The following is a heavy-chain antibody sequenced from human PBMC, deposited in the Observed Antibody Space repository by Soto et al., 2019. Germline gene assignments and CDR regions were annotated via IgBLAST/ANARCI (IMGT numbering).Heavy chain of an antibody. CDR1: GYSFTSYW. Sequence: PGESLKISCKGSGYSFTSYWIGWVRQMPGKGLEWMGIIYPGDSDTRYSPSFQGQVTISADKSISTAYLQWSSLKASDTAMYYCAGRDVGTPHAKDAFGIWGQGTMVTVSS. D-gene: IGHD1-1*01. CDR3: AGRDVGTPHAKDAFGI. J-gene: IGHJ3*02. V-gene: IGHV5-51*01. CDR2: IYPGDSDT.